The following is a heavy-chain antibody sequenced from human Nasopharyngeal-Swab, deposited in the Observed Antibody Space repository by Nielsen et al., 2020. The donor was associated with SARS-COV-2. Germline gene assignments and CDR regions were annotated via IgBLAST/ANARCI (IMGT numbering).Heavy chain of an antibody. CDR2: ISSSGSTI. Sequence: SCAASAFTFSDYYMSWIRQPPGKGLEWVSYISSSGSTIYYADSVKGRFTISRDNAKNSLYLQMNSLRAEDTAVYYCARVGGGSGWYSNWFDPWGQGTLVTVSS. V-gene: IGHV3-11*04. CDR3: ARVGGGSGWYSNWFDP. D-gene: IGHD6-19*01. J-gene: IGHJ5*02. CDR1: AFTFSDYY.